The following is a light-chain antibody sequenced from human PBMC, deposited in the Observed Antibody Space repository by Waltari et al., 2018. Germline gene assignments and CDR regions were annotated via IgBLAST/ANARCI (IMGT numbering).Light chain of an antibody. CDR2: GAS. Sequence: EIVLTQSPGTMSLSPGDRATLSCRASQTLNGKYLAWYQQKPGQAPRLLIHGASSRAIGIPDRFSGSGSGTDFTLTITRLQPEDSGVYYCQQYSASTGTFGQGTKVEIK. CDR1: QTLNGKY. V-gene: IGKV3-20*01. J-gene: IGKJ1*01. CDR3: QQYSASTGT.